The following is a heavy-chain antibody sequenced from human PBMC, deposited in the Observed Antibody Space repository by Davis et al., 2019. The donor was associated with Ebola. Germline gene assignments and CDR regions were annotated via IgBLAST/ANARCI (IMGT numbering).Heavy chain of an antibody. CDR1: GYTFTSYG. CDR2: ISAYNGNT. J-gene: IGHJ5*02. CDR3: ARSITMVRGVSWFDP. V-gene: IGHV1-18*01. D-gene: IGHD3-10*01. Sequence: AASVKVSCKASGYTFTSYGISWVRQAPGQGLEWMGWISAYNGNTNYAQKLQGRVTMTTDTSTSTAYMELRSLRSDDTAVYYCARSITMVRGVSWFDPWGQGTPVTVSS.